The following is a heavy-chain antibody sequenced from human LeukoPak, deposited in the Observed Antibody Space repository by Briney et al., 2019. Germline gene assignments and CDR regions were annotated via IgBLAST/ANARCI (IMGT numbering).Heavy chain of an antibody. D-gene: IGHD3-10*01. CDR2: ISYDGTNK. Sequence: PGGSLRLSCAASGFTFSSYGMHWVRQAPGKGLEWVAVISYDGTNKYYADSVKGRFTISRDNSKNTLYLQMNSLRVEDTAVYYCARDYYGSGSYGWFDPWGQGTLVTVSS. CDR1: GFTFSSYG. CDR3: ARDYYGSGSYGWFDP. J-gene: IGHJ5*02. V-gene: IGHV3-30*03.